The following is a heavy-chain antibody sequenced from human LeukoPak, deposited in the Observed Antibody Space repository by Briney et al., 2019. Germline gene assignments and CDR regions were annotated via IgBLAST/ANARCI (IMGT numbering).Heavy chain of an antibody. J-gene: IGHJ4*02. CDR2: VNGDGSTT. CDR3: TRAMYTSSSLFDY. Sequence: GGSLRLSCAASGFTFSSYWMHWVRQAPGKGLVWVSRVNGDGSTTNYADSVKGRFTISRDNAKNTLYLQMNSLRAEDTAVYYCTRAMYTSSSLFDYWGQGTPVTVFS. CDR1: GFTFSSYW. D-gene: IGHD6-6*01. V-gene: IGHV3-74*01.